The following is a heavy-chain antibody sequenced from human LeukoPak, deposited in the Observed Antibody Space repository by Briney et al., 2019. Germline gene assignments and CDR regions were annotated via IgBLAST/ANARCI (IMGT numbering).Heavy chain of an antibody. Sequence: SETLSLTCNISGVPITDYYWSWIRLAPRRGLEWIGYMYYSGDSNSNPSLEGRVTMSADTSTNQFSLRLTSVTATDTAIYYCARELPSTGNWFDPWGQGILVTVSS. D-gene: IGHD1-14*01. J-gene: IGHJ5*02. CDR2: MYYSGDS. V-gene: IGHV4-59*01. CDR1: GVPITDYY. CDR3: ARELPSTGNWFDP.